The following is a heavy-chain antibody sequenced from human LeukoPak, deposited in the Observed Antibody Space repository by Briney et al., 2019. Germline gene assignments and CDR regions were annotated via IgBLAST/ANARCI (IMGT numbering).Heavy chain of an antibody. D-gene: IGHD1-14*01. CDR3: ARDCVENHPYYYYYYMDV. Sequence: GGSLRLSCAASGFTFSSYRMSWVRQAPGKGLEWVTNIKQDGSEKYYVDSVKGRFTISRDNAKNSLYLQMNSLRAEDTAVYYCARDCVENHPYYYYYYMDVWGKGTTVTVSS. CDR2: IKQDGSEK. J-gene: IGHJ6*03. V-gene: IGHV3-7*01. CDR1: GFTFSSYR.